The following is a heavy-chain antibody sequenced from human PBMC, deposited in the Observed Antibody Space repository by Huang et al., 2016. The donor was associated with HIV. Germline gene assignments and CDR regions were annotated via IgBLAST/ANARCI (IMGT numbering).Heavy chain of an antibody. CDR3: ARESNIVVVPHTIKFFDY. D-gene: IGHD2-2*01. Sequence: QVQLVQSGAEVKKPGSSVKVSCKASGGSFSNHVFSWVRQGPGQGLEWRGGFIPIVGTTNYEQKFQGRVTITADESTGTAYLELSSLRSEDTAVYFCARESNIVVVPHTIKFFDYWGQGTLVTVSS. V-gene: IGHV1-69*01. CDR1: GGSFSNHV. CDR2: FIPIVGTT. J-gene: IGHJ4*02.